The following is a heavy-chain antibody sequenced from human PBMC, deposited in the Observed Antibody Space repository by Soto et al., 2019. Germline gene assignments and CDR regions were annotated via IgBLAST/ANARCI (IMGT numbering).Heavy chain of an antibody. CDR1: GGSISSSNW. V-gene: IGHV4-4*02. J-gene: IGHJ6*02. CDR2: IYPSGST. D-gene: IGHD6-19*01. CDR3: ARVSEPWLSSHYYYYGMDV. Sequence: QVQLQESGPGLVKPSGTLSLTCAVSGGSISSSNWWSWVRQPPGKGLEWIGEIYPSGSTNYNPSLKSRVTISVDKSKNQCYLKLSSVTAADTAVYYCARVSEPWLSSHYYYYGMDVWGQGTTVTVSS.